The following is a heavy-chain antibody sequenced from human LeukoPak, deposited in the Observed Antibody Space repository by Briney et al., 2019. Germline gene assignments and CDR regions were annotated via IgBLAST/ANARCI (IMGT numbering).Heavy chain of an antibody. J-gene: IGHJ4*02. D-gene: IGHD6-19*01. CDR1: GGSISSSNYY. CDR3: ARHKDSSGWSGWGY. CDR2: IYYSGST. Sequence: PSETLSLTCTVSGGSISSSNYYWGWIRQPPGKGLEWIGSIYYSGSTYYNPSLKSRVTISVDTSKNQFSLKLSSVTAADTAVYYCARHKDSSGWSGWGYWGQGTLVTVSP. V-gene: IGHV4-39*01.